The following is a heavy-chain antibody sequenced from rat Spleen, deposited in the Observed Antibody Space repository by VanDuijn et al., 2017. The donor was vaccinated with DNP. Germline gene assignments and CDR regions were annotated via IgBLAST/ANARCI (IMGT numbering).Heavy chain of an antibody. J-gene: IGHJ2*01. D-gene: IGHD1-1*01. CDR3: ARWWDNYFDY. V-gene: IGHV2-41*01. Sequence: QVQLKESGPGLVQPSQTLSLTCTVAGFSLTSNSVHWVRQPPGKGLEWMGVIWNTGGTRYNSALKPRLSISRDTSKRQVFLKMNSLQTEDTAMCFCARWWDNYFDYWGQGVMVTVSS. CDR2: IWNTGGT. CDR1: GFSLTSNS.